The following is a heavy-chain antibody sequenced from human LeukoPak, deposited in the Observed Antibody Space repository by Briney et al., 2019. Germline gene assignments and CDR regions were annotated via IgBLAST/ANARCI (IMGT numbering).Heavy chain of an antibody. D-gene: IGHD6-13*01. Sequence: GGSLRLSCAASGFTFSSYAMSWVRQAPGKGLEWVSAISGSGGSTYYADSVKGRFTISRDNSKNTLYLQMNSLRAEDTAVYYCAKVGLYSSSRNNDYWGQGTLVTVSS. CDR3: AKVGLYSSSRNNDY. CDR1: GFTFSSYA. CDR2: ISGSGGST. V-gene: IGHV3-23*01. J-gene: IGHJ4*02.